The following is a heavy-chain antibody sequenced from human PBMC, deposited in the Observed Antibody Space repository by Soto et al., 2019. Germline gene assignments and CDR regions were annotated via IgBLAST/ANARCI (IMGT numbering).Heavy chain of an antibody. CDR2: INYSGST. Sequence: PSETLSLTCTVSGGSIDSYYWSWIRQPPGKGLEWIGYINYSGSTNYNPSLKSRVTISVDTSKNQFSLKLSSVTAADTAVYYCARVPDRWGQGTLVTVSS. CDR3: ARVPDR. V-gene: IGHV4-59*12. J-gene: IGHJ5*02. CDR1: GGSIDSYY. D-gene: IGHD2-2*01.